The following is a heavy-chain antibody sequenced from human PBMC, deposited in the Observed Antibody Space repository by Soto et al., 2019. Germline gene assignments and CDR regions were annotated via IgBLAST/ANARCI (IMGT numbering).Heavy chain of an antibody. V-gene: IGHV3-23*01. CDR3: AKGNYYDSSGYFDY. J-gene: IGHJ4*02. CDR1: GGTCSIYA. CDR2: ISGSGGST. D-gene: IGHD3-22*01. Sequence: GGSLRLSRAAAGGTCSIYAMSWVRQAPRKGLEWISAISGSGGSTYYTDSVKGQFTISRNNSKNTLYLQMNSLRAEDTAVYYYAKGNYYDSSGYFDYWGQGTLVTVSS.